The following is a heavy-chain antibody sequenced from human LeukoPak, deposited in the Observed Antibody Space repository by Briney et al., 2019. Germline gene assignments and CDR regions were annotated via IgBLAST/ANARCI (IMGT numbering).Heavy chain of an antibody. D-gene: IGHD6-19*01. CDR3: AKDYSSSAWYVFDY. V-gene: IGHV3-23*01. Sequence: GGSLRLSCAASGFTFSSYAMSWVRQAPGKGLEWVSGISGSGGSTYYAASVKGRFTLSRDNPKNTLYLKMNSLRAEDTAVYYCAKDYSSSAWYVFDYWGQGTLVTVSS. CDR1: GFTFSSYA. CDR2: ISGSGGST. J-gene: IGHJ4*02.